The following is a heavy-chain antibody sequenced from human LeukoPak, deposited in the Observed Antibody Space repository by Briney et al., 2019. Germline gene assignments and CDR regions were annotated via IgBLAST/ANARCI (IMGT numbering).Heavy chain of an antibody. CDR1: GYTFTGYY. D-gene: IGHD5-18*01. Sequence: ASVKVSCKASGYTFTGYYMHWVRQAPGQGLEWMGWINPNSGGTNYAQKFQGRVTMTRDTSISTAYMELSRLRSDDTAVYYCARLGRGTAMDYPDHDAFDIWGQGTMVTVSS. CDR3: ARLGRGTAMDYPDHDAFDI. V-gene: IGHV1-2*02. CDR2: INPNSGGT. J-gene: IGHJ3*02.